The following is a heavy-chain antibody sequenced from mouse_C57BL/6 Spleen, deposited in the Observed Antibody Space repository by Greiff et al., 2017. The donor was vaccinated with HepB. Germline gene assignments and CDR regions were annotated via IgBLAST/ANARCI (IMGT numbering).Heavy chain of an antibody. V-gene: IGHV1-82*01. CDR3: ARELRVGFAY. Sequence: VKLMESGPELVKPGASVKISCKASGYAFSSSWMNWVKQRPGKGLEWIGRIYPGDGDTNYNGKFKGKATLTADKSSSTAYMQLSSLTSEDSAVYFCARELRVGFAYWGQGTLVTVSA. CDR1: GYAFSSSW. CDR2: IYPGDGDT. D-gene: IGHD3-2*02. J-gene: IGHJ3*01.